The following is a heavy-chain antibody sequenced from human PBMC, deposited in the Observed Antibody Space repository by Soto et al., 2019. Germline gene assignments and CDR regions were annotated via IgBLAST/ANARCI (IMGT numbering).Heavy chain of an antibody. CDR2: IIPIFGTA. CDR3: ARGYCSSTSCYDRFGESSAYFDY. CDR1: GGTFSSYA. Sequence: GASVKVSCKASGGTFSSYAISWVRQAPGQGLEWMGGIIPIFGTANYAQKFQGRVTITADESTSTAYVELSSLRSEDTAVYYCARGYCSSTSCYDRFGESSAYFDYWGQGTLVTVSS. D-gene: IGHD2-2*01. V-gene: IGHV1-69*13. J-gene: IGHJ4*02.